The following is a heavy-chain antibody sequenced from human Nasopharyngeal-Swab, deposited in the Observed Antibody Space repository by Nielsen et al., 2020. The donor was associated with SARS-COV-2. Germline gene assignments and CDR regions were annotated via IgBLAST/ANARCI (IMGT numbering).Heavy chain of an antibody. Sequence: GGSLRLSCAASGFTFSDYYMSWIRQAPGKGLEWVSYISTSGSTISFADSVKGRFTISRDNAKNSLYLQMNSLRAEDTAVYYRARPRGGWAFDIWGQGTMVTVSS. CDR1: GFTFSDYY. V-gene: IGHV3-11*01. D-gene: IGHD3-16*01. J-gene: IGHJ3*02. CDR3: ARPRGGWAFDI. CDR2: ISTSGSTI.